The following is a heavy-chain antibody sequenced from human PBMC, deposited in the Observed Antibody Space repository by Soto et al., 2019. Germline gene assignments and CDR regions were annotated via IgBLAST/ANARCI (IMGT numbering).Heavy chain of an antibody. D-gene: IGHD4-17*01. CDR3: AIARDYGPDAFDI. CDR1: GYTFTSYG. CDR2: MNPNSGNT. V-gene: IGHV1-8*02. J-gene: IGHJ3*02. Sequence: GASVKVSCKASGYTFTSYGICWVRQATGQGLEWMGWMNPNSGNTGYAQKFQGRVTMTRNTSISTAYMELSSLRSEDTAVYYCAIARDYGPDAFDIWGQGTMVTVSS.